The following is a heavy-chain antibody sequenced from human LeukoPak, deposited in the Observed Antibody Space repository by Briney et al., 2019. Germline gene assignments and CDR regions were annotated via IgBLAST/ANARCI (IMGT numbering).Heavy chain of an antibody. CDR1: GGSISSYY. D-gene: IGHD6-19*01. V-gene: IGHV4-4*07. CDR3: ARDRVIAVDGYYFDY. CDR2: IYTSGST. J-gene: IGHJ4*02. Sequence: PSETLSLTCTVSGGSISSYYWSWLRQPAGKGLEWIGRIYTSGSTNYNPSLKSRVTMSVDTSKNQFSLKLSSVTAADTAVYYCARDRVIAVDGYYFDYWGQGTLVTVSS.